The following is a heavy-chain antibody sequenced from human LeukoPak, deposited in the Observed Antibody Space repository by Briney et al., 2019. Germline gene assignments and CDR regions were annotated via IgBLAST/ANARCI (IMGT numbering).Heavy chain of an antibody. D-gene: IGHD1-26*01. CDR2: ISYDGSNK. J-gene: IGHJ4*02. Sequence: PGRSLRLSCAASGFTFSSYAMHWVRQATGKGLEWVAVISYDGSNKYYADSVKGRFTISRDNSKNTLYLQMNSLRAEDTAVYYCARGEVGATTWFGDYWGQGTLVTVSS. V-gene: IGHV3-30-3*01. CDR1: GFTFSSYA. CDR3: ARGEVGATTWFGDY.